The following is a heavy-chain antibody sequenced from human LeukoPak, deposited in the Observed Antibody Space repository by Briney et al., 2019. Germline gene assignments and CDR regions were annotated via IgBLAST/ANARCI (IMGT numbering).Heavy chain of an antibody. J-gene: IGHJ5*02. V-gene: IGHV1-46*01. D-gene: IGHD5/OR15-5a*01. Sequence: ASVKVSCKASGYTFTSYYMHWVRQAPGQGLEWMAIINPSGGSTSYAQKFQGRVTMTRDMSTSTVYMELSSLRSEDTAVYYCARDKVFNWFDPWGQGTLVTVSS. CDR1: GYTFTSYY. CDR2: INPSGGST. CDR3: ARDKVFNWFDP.